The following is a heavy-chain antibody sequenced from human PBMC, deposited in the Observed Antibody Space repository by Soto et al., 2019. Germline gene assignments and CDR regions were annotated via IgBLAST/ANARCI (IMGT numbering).Heavy chain of an antibody. CDR3: ARAPSYGDYPHYYYYYGMDV. D-gene: IGHD4-17*01. J-gene: IGHJ6*02. V-gene: IGHV6-1*01. CDR1: GDSVSSNSAA. Sequence: SQTLSLTCAISGDSVSSNSAAWNWIRQSPSRGLEWLGRTYYRSKWYNDYAVSVKSRITINPDTSKNQFSLQLNSVTPEDTAVYYCARAPSYGDYPHYYYYYGMDVWGQGTTVTVSS. CDR2: TYYRSKWYN.